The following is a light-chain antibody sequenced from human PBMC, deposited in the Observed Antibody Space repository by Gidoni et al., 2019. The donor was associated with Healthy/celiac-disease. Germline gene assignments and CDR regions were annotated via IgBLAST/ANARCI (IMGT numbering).Light chain of an antibody. CDR1: QSVSSY. V-gene: IGKV3-11*01. CDR2: DAS. Sequence: EIVLTQSPATLSLSPGDRATLSCRDSQSVSSYLAWYQQKPGQAPRLLIYDASNRATGIPARFSGSGSGTDFTLTISSLEPEDFAVYYCQQRSNSWGFGQXTKVEIK. CDR3: QQRSNSWG. J-gene: IGKJ1*01.